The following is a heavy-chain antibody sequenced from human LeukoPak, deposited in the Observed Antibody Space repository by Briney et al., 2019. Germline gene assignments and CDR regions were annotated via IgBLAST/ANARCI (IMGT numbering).Heavy chain of an antibody. CDR1: GFTFTDYS. CDR2: ISSTGDTI. CDR3: ARSSEN. Sequence: PGGSLRLSCAASGFTFTDYSMGWIRQAPGKGLEWVSYISSTGDTIYYADSVKGRFTISRDNAKNSLYLQMNSLRAEDTAVYYCARSSENWGQGTLVTVSS. J-gene: IGHJ4*02. V-gene: IGHV3-11*01.